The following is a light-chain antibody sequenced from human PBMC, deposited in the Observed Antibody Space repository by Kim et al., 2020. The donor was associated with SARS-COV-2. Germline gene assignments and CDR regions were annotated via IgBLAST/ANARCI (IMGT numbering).Light chain of an antibody. CDR1: RGHRSYA. CDR3: QTLGSGIVV. V-gene: IGLV4-69*01. Sequence: ASVKVTCTLARGHRSYAFAWHQQQPEKGPRYLMKLNSDGSHSKGDGIPDRFSGSGSGAERYLTISSLQSEDEADYYCQTLGSGIVVFGGGTQLTVL. CDR2: LNSDGSH. J-gene: IGLJ2*01.